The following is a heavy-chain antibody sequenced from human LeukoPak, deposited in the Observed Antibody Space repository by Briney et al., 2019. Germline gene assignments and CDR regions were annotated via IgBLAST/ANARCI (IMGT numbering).Heavy chain of an antibody. CDR2: ISSSSSYI. V-gene: IGHV3-21*01. J-gene: IGHJ4*02. D-gene: IGHD4-17*01. CDR1: GFTFSSYS. Sequence: GGSLRLSCAASGFTFSSYSMNWVRQAPGKGLEWVSSISSSSSYIYYADSVKGRFTISRDNAKNSLYVQMNSLRAEDTAVYYCARPLARVTTGYWGQGTLVTVSS. CDR3: ARPLARVTTGY.